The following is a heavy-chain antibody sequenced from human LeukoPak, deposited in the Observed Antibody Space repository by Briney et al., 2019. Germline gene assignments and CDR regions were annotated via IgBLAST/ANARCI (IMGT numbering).Heavy chain of an antibody. J-gene: IGHJ4*02. CDR2: NYHSGST. V-gene: IGHV4-30-2*01. CDR1: GGSISSGGYS. Sequence: SETLSLTCTVSGGSISSGGYSWSWIRQPPGKGLEWIGYNYHSGSTYYNPSLKSRVTISVDRSKNQFSLKLSSVTAADTAVYYCARGLTYDFWSGYYTLSPGYFDYWGQGTLVTVSS. CDR3: ARGLTYDFWSGYYTLSPGYFDY. D-gene: IGHD3-3*01.